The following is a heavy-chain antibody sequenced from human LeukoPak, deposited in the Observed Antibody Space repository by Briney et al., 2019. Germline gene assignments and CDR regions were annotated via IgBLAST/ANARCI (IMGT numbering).Heavy chain of an antibody. Sequence: GGSLRLSCVVCGFIFSNHSMNLVRQAPGRGLEWVSSISSRGSYRFYADSVKGRFTISRDNASKSLSLQMTSLRGEDTAVYYCVRGSRKLGGMDVWGQGTTVTVSS. CDR3: VRGSRKLGGMDV. CDR1: GFIFSNHS. CDR2: ISSRGSYR. D-gene: IGHD1-7*01. V-gene: IGHV3-21*01. J-gene: IGHJ6*02.